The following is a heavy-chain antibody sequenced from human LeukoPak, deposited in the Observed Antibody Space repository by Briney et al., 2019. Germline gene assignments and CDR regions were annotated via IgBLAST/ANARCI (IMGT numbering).Heavy chain of an antibody. CDR2: ISAYNGNT. Sequence: ASVKVSCKASGYTFTSYGISWVRQAPGQGLEWMGWISAYNGNTNYAQKFQGRVTITADESTSTAYMELSSLRSEDTAVYYCARARRGFYDSSGYYLWSFDYWGQGTLVTVSS. D-gene: IGHD3-22*01. CDR3: ARARRGFYDSSGYYLWSFDY. J-gene: IGHJ4*02. V-gene: IGHV1-18*01. CDR1: GYTFTSYG.